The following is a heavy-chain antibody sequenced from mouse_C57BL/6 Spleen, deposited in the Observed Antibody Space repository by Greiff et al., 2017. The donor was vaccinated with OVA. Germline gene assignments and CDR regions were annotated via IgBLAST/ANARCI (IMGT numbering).Heavy chain of an antibody. Sequence: EVQGVESGGGLVQPGGSLSLSCAASGFTFTDYYMSWVRQPPGKALEWLGFIRNKANGYTTEYSASVKGRFTISRDNSQSILYLQMNALRADSRATYYCARWDYSSYEGFAYWGQGTLVTVSA. CDR3: ARWDYSSYEGFAY. CDR2: IRNKANGYTT. J-gene: IGHJ3*01. CDR1: GFTFTDYY. V-gene: IGHV7-3*01. D-gene: IGHD2-5*01.